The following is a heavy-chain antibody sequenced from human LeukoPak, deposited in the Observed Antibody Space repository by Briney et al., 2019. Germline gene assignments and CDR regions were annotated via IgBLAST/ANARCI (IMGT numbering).Heavy chain of an antibody. CDR1: GFTFSSYA. J-gene: IGHJ4*02. V-gene: IGHV3-30-3*02. Sequence: GGSLRLSCAASGFTFSSYAMHWVRQAPGKGLEWVAVISYDGSNKYYADSVKGRFTISRDNSKNTLYLQMNSLRAEDTAVYYCAKIGLGWLQNYWGQGTLVTVSS. CDR3: AKIGLGWLQNY. D-gene: IGHD5-24*01. CDR2: ISYDGSNK.